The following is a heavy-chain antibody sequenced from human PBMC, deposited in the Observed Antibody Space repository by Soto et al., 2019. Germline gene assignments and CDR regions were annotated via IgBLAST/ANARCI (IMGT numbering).Heavy chain of an antibody. CDR3: ARGEQYSGRIFDY. CDR2: TYYRSNWYY. J-gene: IGHJ4*01. V-gene: IGHV6-1*01. D-gene: IGHD1-26*01. Sequence: PSQTLSLTCAITGKRVSSNSAGWSWVRKSPSRGLEWLGRTYYRSNWYYEYAVSVRGRITINPDTSKNQYSLQLNSVTPEDTAVYFCARGEQYSGRIFDYWGQGTLVTVSS. CDR1: GKRVSSNSAG.